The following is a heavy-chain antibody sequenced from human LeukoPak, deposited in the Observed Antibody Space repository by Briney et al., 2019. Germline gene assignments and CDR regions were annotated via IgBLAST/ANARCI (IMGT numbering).Heavy chain of an antibody. Sequence: GESLKISCKGFGYSFTNYWITWVRQMPGKGLEWMGRIDPSDSYIKYSPSFQGHVTISADKSIATAYLQWSSLKASDTAFYYCARRGYGLHDYWGQGTLVTVSS. J-gene: IGHJ4*02. CDR1: GYSFTNYW. V-gene: IGHV5-10-1*01. D-gene: IGHD5-18*01. CDR2: IDPSDSYI. CDR3: ARRGYGLHDY.